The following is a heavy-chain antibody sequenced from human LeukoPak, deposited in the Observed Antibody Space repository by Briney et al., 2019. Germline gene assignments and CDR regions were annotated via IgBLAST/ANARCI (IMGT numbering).Heavy chain of an antibody. J-gene: IGHJ4*02. CDR1: GFTFTSYV. V-gene: IGHV3-23*01. CDR2: ISGSGGST. Sequence: SGGSLRLSCAASGFTFTSYVMTWVRQAPGKGLEWVSSISGSGGSTWYADSVKGRFTISRDNSKNTIYLQMNSLRAEDTASYYCAKAGQGDNWGQGTLVIVSS. CDR3: AKAGQGDN.